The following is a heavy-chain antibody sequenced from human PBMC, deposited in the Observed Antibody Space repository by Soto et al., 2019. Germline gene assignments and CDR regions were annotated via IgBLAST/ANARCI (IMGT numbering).Heavy chain of an antibody. Sequence: GGSLRLSCAASGFTFDHYGMSWVRQAPGKGLEWVSGISWNGGVTSHADSVKGRFTTSRDNSKNSLYLRMNGLRAEDTALYYCARDGRYSSGSYTNYFDYWGQGTLVTVSS. CDR3: ARDGRYSSGSYTNYFDY. J-gene: IGHJ4*02. D-gene: IGHD6-19*01. CDR2: ISWNGGVT. CDR1: GFTFDHYG. V-gene: IGHV3-20*04.